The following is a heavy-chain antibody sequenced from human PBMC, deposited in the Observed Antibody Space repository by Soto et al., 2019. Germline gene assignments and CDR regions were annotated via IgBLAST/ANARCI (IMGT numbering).Heavy chain of an antibody. D-gene: IGHD6-19*01. CDR1: GFTFSSYA. CDR2: ISGSGGST. V-gene: IGHV3-23*01. J-gene: IGHJ4*02. Sequence: PGGSLRLSCAASGFTFSSYAMNWVRQAPGKGLEWVSSISGSGGSTYYADSVKGRFTISRDNSKNTLYLQMNRLRAEDTAVYYCAKAPGYSSGWLTYWGQGTPVTVSS. CDR3: AKAPGYSSGWLTY.